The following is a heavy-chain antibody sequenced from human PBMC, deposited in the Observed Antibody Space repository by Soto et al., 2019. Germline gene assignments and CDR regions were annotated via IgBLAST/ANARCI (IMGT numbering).Heavy chain of an antibody. CDR1: GGSISSSSYY. D-gene: IGHD3-3*01. V-gene: IGHV4-39*01. CDR3: ATQYYDFWSGYLNYYYYYGMDV. J-gene: IGHJ6*02. Sequence: TLSLTCTVSGGSISSSSYYWGWIRQPPGKGLEWIGSIYYSGSTYYNPSLKSRVTISVDTSKNQFSLKLSSVTAADTAVYYCATQYYDFWSGYLNYYYYYGMDVWGQGTTVTVSS. CDR2: IYYSGST.